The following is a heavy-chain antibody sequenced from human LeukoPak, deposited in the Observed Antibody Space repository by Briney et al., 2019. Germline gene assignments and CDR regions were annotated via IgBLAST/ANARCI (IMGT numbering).Heavy chain of an antibody. CDR1: GFTFSSYS. CDR2: ISSSSNTI. D-gene: IGHD1-14*01. Sequence: GGSLRLSCAASGFTFSSYSMNWVRQAPGKGLEWVSYISSSSNTIYYADSVKGRFTISRDNAKNSLYLQMNSLRAEDTAVYYCARDGFWLPEPKGSDYWGQGTLVTVSS. CDR3: ARDGFWLPEPKGSDY. V-gene: IGHV3-48*01. J-gene: IGHJ4*02.